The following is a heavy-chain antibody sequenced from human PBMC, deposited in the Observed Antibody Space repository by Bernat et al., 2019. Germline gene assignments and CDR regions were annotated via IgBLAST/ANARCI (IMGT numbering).Heavy chain of an antibody. V-gene: IGHV3-74*01. CDR3: TRSLATAV. Sequence: EVQLVESGGDLVQPGGSLRLSCAASGFTFSNHWMHWVRQAPGKGLVWFSHINIDGSITSYADSVKGRFTISRDNAKNTLYLQMNSLRAEDTAVYYCTRSLATAVWGQGTLVTVSS. J-gene: IGHJ4*02. CDR1: GFTFSNHW. D-gene: IGHD6-13*01. CDR2: INIDGSIT.